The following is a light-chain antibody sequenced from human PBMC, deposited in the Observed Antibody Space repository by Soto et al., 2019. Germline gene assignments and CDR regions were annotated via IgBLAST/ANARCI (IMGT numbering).Light chain of an antibody. V-gene: IGKV1-17*01. CDR2: AAS. Sequence: DIQMTQSPSSLSASVGDRVTVTCRASQAIRNDLGWYQQRPGKAPKRLIYAASSLQSGVPSRFSGSGSGTEFTLTITRLQPEDSATYYCLQNNGFTPTFGQVTKVEIK. J-gene: IGKJ1*01. CDR3: LQNNGFTPT. CDR1: QAIRND.